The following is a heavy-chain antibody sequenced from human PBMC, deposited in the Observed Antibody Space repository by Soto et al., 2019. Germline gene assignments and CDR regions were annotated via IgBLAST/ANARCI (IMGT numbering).Heavy chain of an antibody. CDR2: IYYSGST. CDR3: ARGLGYCSGGSCYLGRQYYGMDV. D-gene: IGHD2-15*01. V-gene: IGHV4-31*03. Sequence: PSETLSLTCTVSGGSTSSGGYYWSRIRQHPGKGLEWIGYIYYSGSTYYNPSLKSRVTISVDTSKNQFSLKLSSVTAADTAVYYCARGLGYCSGGSCYLGRQYYGMDVWGQGTTVTVSS. J-gene: IGHJ6*02. CDR1: GGSTSSGGYY.